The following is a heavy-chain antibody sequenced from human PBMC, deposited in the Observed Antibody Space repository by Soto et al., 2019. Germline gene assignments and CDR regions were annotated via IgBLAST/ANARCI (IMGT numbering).Heavy chain of an antibody. Sequence: ASVKVSCKASGYIFTGYHMHWVRQAPGQGLEWMGWINPNSGGTNYAQKFQGRVTMTRDTSISTAYMELSRLRSDDTAVYYCATSIAARPFYYYYYYGMDVWGQGTTVTVSS. CDR3: ATSIAARPFYYYYYYGMDV. CDR2: INPNSGGT. J-gene: IGHJ6*02. V-gene: IGHV1-2*02. D-gene: IGHD6-6*01. CDR1: GYIFTGYH.